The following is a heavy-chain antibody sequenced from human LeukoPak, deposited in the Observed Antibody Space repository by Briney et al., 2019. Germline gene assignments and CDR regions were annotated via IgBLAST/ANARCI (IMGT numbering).Heavy chain of an antibody. CDR1: GFTFSSYA. Sequence: HTGGSLRLSCAASGFTFSSYAMTWVRQAPGKGLEWVSAISGSGDTTYYADSVKGRFTTSRDNSKNTLYLRMNSLRADDTAVYYCAKDQGYYGSGSYKEYFQHWGQGTLVTVSS. CDR3: AKDQGYYGSGSYKEYFQH. D-gene: IGHD3-10*01. J-gene: IGHJ1*01. CDR2: ISGSGDTT. V-gene: IGHV3-23*01.